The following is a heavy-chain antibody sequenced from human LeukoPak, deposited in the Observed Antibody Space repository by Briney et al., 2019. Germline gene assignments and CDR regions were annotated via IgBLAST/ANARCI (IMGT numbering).Heavy chain of an antibody. J-gene: IGHJ6*02. D-gene: IGHD6-19*01. CDR2: IKQDGSEK. Sequence: GGSLRLSCAASGFTFSSYWMSWVRQAPGKGLEWVANIKQDGSEKYYVDSVKGRFTISRDNAKNSLYLQMNSLRAEDTAVYYCARDRRQWLVSNYYYYGIDVWGQGTTVTVSS. CDR3: ARDRRQWLVSNYYYYGIDV. V-gene: IGHV3-7*01. CDR1: GFTFSSYW.